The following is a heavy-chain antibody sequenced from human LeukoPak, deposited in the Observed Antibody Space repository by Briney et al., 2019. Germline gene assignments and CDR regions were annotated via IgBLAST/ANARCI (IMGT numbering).Heavy chain of an antibody. J-gene: IGHJ4*02. CDR2: ISPNSGGT. V-gene: IGHV1-2*02. Sequence: VASVKVSCRASGYTFTGYYMHWVRQAPGQGLEWMGWISPNSGGTNYAQKFQGRVTMTRDTSISTAYMELSSLRSDDTAVYYCARDRAVATIGGVDYWGQGTLVTVSS. CDR1: GYTFTGYY. D-gene: IGHD5-12*01. CDR3: ARDRAVATIGGVDY.